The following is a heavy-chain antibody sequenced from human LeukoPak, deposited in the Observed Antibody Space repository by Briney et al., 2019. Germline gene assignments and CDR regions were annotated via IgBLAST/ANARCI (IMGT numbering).Heavy chain of an antibody. J-gene: IGHJ4*02. V-gene: IGHV1-3*01. CDR2: INAGNGNT. D-gene: IGHD2-2*01. Sequence: ASVKVSCKASGYTFTSYAMHGVRQAPGQRLEWMGWINAGNGNTKYSQKFQGRVTITRDTSASTAYMELSSLRSEDTAVYYCARAPALIVVVPALDYWGQGTLVTVSS. CDR1: GYTFTSYA. CDR3: ARAPALIVVVPALDY.